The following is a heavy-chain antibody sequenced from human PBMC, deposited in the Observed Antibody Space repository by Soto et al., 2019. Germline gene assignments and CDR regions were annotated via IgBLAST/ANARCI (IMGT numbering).Heavy chain of an antibody. Sequence: QDQLVQSGVEVKKPGASVKVSCKASGYSFTNYGITWARQAPGQGFEWMGWISAYNGNTKYAQKLQGRVTMTTDASTSTAYLELRSLTSDDTAVYYCARDRGVAPPVAGNTHYYYYMDVWGKGTTVTVSS. D-gene: IGHD6-19*01. J-gene: IGHJ6*03. CDR2: ISAYNGNT. V-gene: IGHV1-18*01. CDR1: GYSFTNYG. CDR3: ARDRGVAPPVAGNTHYYYYMDV.